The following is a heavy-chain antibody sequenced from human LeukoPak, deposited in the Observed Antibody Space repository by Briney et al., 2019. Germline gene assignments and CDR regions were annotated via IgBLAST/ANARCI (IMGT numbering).Heavy chain of an antibody. V-gene: IGHV3-21*01. D-gene: IGHD4/OR15-4a*01. CDR2: ISRNSDYI. CDR1: GFAFSSST. CDR3: VRIPNSANFPNWFDP. J-gene: IGHJ5*02. Sequence: GGSLRLSCAASGFAFSSSTMNWVRRAPGKGLEWVSSISRNSDYIYYVDSVKGRFTISGDNAKNSLYLQMNSLRAEDTAVYFCVRIPNSANFPNWFDPWGQGTLVTVSS.